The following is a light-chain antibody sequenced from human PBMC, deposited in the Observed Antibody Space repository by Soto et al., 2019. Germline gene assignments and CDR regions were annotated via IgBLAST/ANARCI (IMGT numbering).Light chain of an antibody. CDR2: SAS. V-gene: IGKV1-9*01. CDR1: QGISTY. Sequence: IQLTQSPSSLSASAGDRVTITCRASQGISTYLAWYQQKPGKAPKPLMHSASTLQSGVPSRFSGSGSGTELTLTISSLQPEDFATYYCQQLHSYPRTFGPGTKVDI. J-gene: IGKJ3*01. CDR3: QQLHSYPRT.